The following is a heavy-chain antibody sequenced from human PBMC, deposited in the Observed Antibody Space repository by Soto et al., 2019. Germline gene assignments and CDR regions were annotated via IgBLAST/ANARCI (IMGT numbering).Heavy chain of an antibody. CDR2: IYYSENT. D-gene: IGHD2-15*01. CDR3: ARGSKLRGHHPFDH. Sequence: SETLSLTCTLSGGSFNRTGRYWSWIRQHPGRGLEWLGYIYYSENTYYNPSLRGRVIISVDTSKNQLSLKLSSVTAADTAVYYCARGSKLRGHHPFDHWGQGTLVTVSS. J-gene: IGHJ4*02. CDR1: GGSFNRTGRY. V-gene: IGHV4-31*03.